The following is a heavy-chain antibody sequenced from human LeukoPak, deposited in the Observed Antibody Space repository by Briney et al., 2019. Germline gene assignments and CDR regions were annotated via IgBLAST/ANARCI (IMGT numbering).Heavy chain of an antibody. CDR1: GYTFTGYY. D-gene: IGHD2-21*02. J-gene: IGHJ6*02. CDR2: INPNSGGT. V-gene: IGHV1-2*06. Sequence: ASVKVSCKASGYTFTGYYMHWVRQATGQGLEWMGRINPNSGGTNYAQKFQGRVTMTRDTSISTAYMELSRLRSDDTAVYYCARAYCGGDCYSEDYYYYYGMDVWGQGTTVTVSS. CDR3: ARAYCGGDCYSEDYYYYYGMDV.